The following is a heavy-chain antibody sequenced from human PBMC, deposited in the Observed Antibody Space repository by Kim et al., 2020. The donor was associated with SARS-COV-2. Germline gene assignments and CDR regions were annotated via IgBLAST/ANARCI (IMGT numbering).Heavy chain of an antibody. CDR2: TRNKANDYTT. D-gene: IGHD1-26*01. V-gene: IGHV3-72*01. CDR3: TIGGGKYSGEYYYYGLDV. J-gene: IGHJ6*02. Sequence: GGSLRLSCAASGFTFSDHYMDWVRQAPGKGLEWVARTRNKANDYTTEYAASVRGRFTISRDDSRNSVYLQMNSLKTEDTALYYCTIGGGKYSGEYYYYGLDVWGQGTTVTVSS. CDR1: GFTFSDHY.